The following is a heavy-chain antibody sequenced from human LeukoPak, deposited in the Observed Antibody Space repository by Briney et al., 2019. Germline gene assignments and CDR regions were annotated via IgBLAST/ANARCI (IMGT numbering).Heavy chain of an antibody. CDR2: IYSGGST. CDR1: GFTFRSNF. V-gene: IGHV3-53*01. CDR3: AKQDSSGYYSTSGYFDY. D-gene: IGHD3-22*01. Sequence: PGGSLRLSCAASGFTFRSNFMSWVRQAPGKGLEWVSVIYSGGSTYYADSVKGRLTISRDNSKNTLYLQMNSLRAEDTAVYYCAKQDSSGYYSTSGYFDYWSQGTLVTVSS. J-gene: IGHJ4*02.